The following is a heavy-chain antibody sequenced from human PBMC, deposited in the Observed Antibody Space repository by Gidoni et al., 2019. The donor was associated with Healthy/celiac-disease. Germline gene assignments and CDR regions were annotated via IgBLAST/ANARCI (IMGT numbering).Heavy chain of an antibody. CDR3: ARGWTRIVGATHFDY. CDR1: GGSISSGGYS. CDR2: IYHSGST. V-gene: IGHV4-30-2*01. J-gene: IGHJ4*02. D-gene: IGHD1-26*01. Sequence: QLQLQESGSGLVKPSQTLSLTCAVSGGSISSGGYSWSWIRQPPGKGLEWIGYIYHSGSTHYTPSLKSRVTISVDRSKNQFSLKLSSVTAADTAVYYCARGWTRIVGATHFDYWGQGTLVTVSS.